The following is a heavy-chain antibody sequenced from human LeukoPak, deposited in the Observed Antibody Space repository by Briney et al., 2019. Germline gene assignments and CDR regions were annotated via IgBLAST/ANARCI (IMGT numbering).Heavy chain of an antibody. CDR2: ISAYNGNT. Sequence: ASVKDSCKASGYTFSSYGISWVRQAPGQGLEWMGWISAYNGNTDYAQNLRGRLIMTTDTSTSTAYMELRSLRSDDTAVYYCARDSVAGSGTYSNDSPDYWGQGTLVTVSS. D-gene: IGHD3-10*01. CDR3: ARDSVAGSGTYSNDSPDY. V-gene: IGHV1-18*01. CDR1: GYTFSSYG. J-gene: IGHJ4*02.